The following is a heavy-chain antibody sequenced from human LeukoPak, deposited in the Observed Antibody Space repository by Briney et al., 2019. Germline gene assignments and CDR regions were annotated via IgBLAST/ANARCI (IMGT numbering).Heavy chain of an antibody. CDR1: GYTFTDYY. V-gene: IGHV1-2*02. CDR2: INPNRGGT. CDR3: ARRQIDCSTTSCYVDY. D-gene: IGHD2-2*01. J-gene: IGHJ4*02. Sequence: ASVKVSCKASGYTFTDYYINWIRQAPGQGLEWMGWINPNRGGTSYAQNFQGRVTMTRDTPITTAYMELSRLRSDDTAVYYCARRQIDCSTTSCYVDYWGQGTLVAVSS.